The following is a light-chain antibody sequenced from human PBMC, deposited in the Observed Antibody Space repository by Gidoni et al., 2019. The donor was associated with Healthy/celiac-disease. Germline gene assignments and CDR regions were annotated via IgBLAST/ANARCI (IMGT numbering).Light chain of an antibody. CDR3: YSTDSSGNHRGV. J-gene: IGLJ3*02. V-gene: IGLV3-10*01. CDR1: ALPKKY. CDR2: EDS. Sequence: SYELTPPPSGSVSPGQTARTPCSGDALPKKYAYWYQQESGQAPVLVIYEDSKRPSGIPERFSGSSSGTMATLTISGAQVEDEADYYCYSTDSSGNHRGVFGGGTKLTVL.